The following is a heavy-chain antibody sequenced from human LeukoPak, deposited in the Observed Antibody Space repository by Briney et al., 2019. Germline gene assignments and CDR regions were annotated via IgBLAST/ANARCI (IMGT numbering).Heavy chain of an antibody. CDR1: GFTFSSYW. Sequence: PGGSLRLSCAASGFTFSSYWMHWVRQAPGKGLVWVSRISSDGSGTTYADSVKGRFTLSRDNAKNTLYLQMNSLRAEDTAVYYCAKDRVAARRDAFDIWGQGTMVTVSS. CDR3: AKDRVAARRDAFDI. CDR2: ISSDGSGT. J-gene: IGHJ3*02. D-gene: IGHD6-6*01. V-gene: IGHV3-74*01.